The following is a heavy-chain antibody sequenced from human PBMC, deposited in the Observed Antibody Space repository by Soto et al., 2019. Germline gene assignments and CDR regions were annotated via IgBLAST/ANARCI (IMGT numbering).Heavy chain of an antibody. J-gene: IGHJ3*02. CDR1: GGSISSGGYY. V-gene: IGHV4-31*03. CDR3: ARELILGGSVNAFDI. Sequence: QVQLQESGPGLVKPSQTLSLTCTVSGGSISSGGYYWSWIRQHPGKGLEWIGYIYYSGSTYYNPSRKSRVTMSVDTSKNQFCQKRSSVTAADTAVYYCARELILGGSVNAFDIWGQGTMVTVSS. D-gene: IGHD2-15*01. CDR2: IYYSGST.